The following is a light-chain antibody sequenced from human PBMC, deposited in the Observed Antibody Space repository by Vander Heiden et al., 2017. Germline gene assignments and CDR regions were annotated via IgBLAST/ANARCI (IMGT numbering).Light chain of an antibody. CDR2: RNN. CDR1: SSNIGRNY. J-gene: IGLJ2*01. Sequence: QSVLTQPPSASGTPGQRVTISCSGSSSNIGRNYVYWYQQLPGTAPKLLILRNNQRPSGVPDRFSGSKSGTSASLAISGLRSEDEADDYCAAWDDSLSGPVFGGGTKLTVL. CDR3: AAWDDSLSGPV. V-gene: IGLV1-47*01.